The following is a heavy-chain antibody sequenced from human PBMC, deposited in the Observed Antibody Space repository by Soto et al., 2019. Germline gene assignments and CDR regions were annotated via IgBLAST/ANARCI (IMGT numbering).Heavy chain of an antibody. J-gene: IGHJ6*03. Sequence: PSETLSLTCTVSGGSISSYYWSWIRQPPGKGLEWIGYIYYSGSTNYNPSLKSRVTISVDTSKNQFSLKLSSVTAADTAVYYCARCSADFWSDQNYYMDVWGKGTTVTVSS. D-gene: IGHD3-3*01. CDR1: GGSISSYY. V-gene: IGHV4-59*01. CDR3: ARCSADFWSDQNYYMDV. CDR2: IYYSGST.